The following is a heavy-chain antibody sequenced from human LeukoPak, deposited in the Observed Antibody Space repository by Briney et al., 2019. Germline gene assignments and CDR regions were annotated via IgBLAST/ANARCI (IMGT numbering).Heavy chain of an antibody. Sequence: AASVKVSCKASGYTFTSYDINWVRQATGQGLEWIGWMNPNSGNTGYAQKFQGRVTMTRNTSISTAYMELSSLRSEDTAVYYCARELSGWYYYYYYMDVWGKGTTVTVSS. CDR3: ARELSGWYYYYYYMDV. D-gene: IGHD6-19*01. CDR1: GYTFTSYD. J-gene: IGHJ6*03. V-gene: IGHV1-8*01. CDR2: MNPNSGNT.